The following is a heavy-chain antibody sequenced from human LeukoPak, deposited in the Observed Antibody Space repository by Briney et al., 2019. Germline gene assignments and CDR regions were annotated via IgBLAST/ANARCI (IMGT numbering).Heavy chain of an antibody. V-gene: IGHV1-69*04. D-gene: IGHD3-9*01. CDR1: GGTFSSYA. CDR3: ARVNTVLRYFDWLLGAFDI. Sequence: SVKVSCKASGGTFSSYAISWVRQAPGQGLEWMGRIIPILGIANYAQKFQGRVTITADKSTSTAYMELSSLRSGDTAVYYCARVNTVLRYFDWLLGAFDIWGQGTMVTVSS. J-gene: IGHJ3*02. CDR2: IIPILGIA.